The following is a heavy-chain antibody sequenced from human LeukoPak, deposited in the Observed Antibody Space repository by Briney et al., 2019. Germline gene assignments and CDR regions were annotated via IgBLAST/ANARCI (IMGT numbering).Heavy chain of an antibody. V-gene: IGHV4-4*07. CDR1: GGSISSYY. J-gene: IGHJ5*02. CDR3: ARGSGNVLLWFGGFDP. CDR2: IYTSGST. Sequence: SETLSLTCAVSGGSISSYYWSWIRQPAGRGLEWIGRIYTSGSTNYNPSLKSRVTMSVDTSKNQFSLKLSSVTAADTAVYYCARGSGNVLLWFGGFDPWGQGTLVTVSS. D-gene: IGHD3-10*01.